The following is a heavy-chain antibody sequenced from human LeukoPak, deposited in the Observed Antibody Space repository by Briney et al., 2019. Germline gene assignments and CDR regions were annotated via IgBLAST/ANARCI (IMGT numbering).Heavy chain of an antibody. CDR2: IKQDGSEK. D-gene: IGHD2-15*01. CDR1: GFTFSSYW. V-gene: IGHV3-7*01. Sequence: PGGSLRLSCAASGFTFSSYWMSWVRQAPGKGLEWVANIKQDGSEKYYVDSVKGRFTISRDNAKNSLYLQMNGLRAEDTAVYYCARAAPGLHADMSSDYWGQGTLVTVSS. J-gene: IGHJ4*02. CDR3: ARAAPGLHADMSSDY.